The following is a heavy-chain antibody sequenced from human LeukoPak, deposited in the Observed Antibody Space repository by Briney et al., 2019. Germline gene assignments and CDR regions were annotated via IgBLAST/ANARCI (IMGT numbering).Heavy chain of an antibody. V-gene: IGHV4-4*09. D-gene: IGHD6-19*01. CDR1: GGSISSYY. CDR3: AGNSGWYVYNY. Sequence: SETLSLTCTVSGGSISSYYWSWIRQPPGKGLEWIGYIHTRGSTNYNPSLKSRVTISEDTSKNQFSLKLSSVTAADTAVYYCAGNSGWYVYNYWGQGTLVSVSS. CDR2: IHTRGST. J-gene: IGHJ4*02.